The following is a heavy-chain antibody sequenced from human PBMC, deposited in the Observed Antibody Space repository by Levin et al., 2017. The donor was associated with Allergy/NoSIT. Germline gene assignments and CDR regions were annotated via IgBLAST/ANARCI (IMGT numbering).Heavy chain of an antibody. J-gene: IGHJ3*02. CDR2: ISYDGSNK. CDR3: ARGYSGYVDAFDI. D-gene: IGHD5-12*01. V-gene: IGHV3-30-3*01. Sequence: GESLRISCAASGFTFSSYAMHWVRQAPGKGLEWVAVISYDGSNKYYADSVKGRFTISRDNSKNTLYLQMNSLRAEDTAVYYCARGYSGYVDAFDIWGQGTMVTVSS. CDR1: GFTFSSYA.